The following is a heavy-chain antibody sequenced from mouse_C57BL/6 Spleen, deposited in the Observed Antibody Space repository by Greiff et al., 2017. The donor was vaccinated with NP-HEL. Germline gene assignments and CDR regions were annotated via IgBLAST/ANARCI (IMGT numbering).Heavy chain of an antibody. CDR2: ISDGGSYT. V-gene: IGHV5-4*01. J-gene: IGHJ2*01. CDR1: GFTFSSYA. D-gene: IGHD1-1*01. CDR3: ARDGALYYGSSLYYFDY. Sequence: EVKLVESGGGLVKPGGSLKLSCAASGFTFSSYAMSWVRQTPEKRLEWVATISDGGSYTYYPDNVKGRFTISRDNAKNNLYLQMIHLKSEDTALYYWARDGALYYGSSLYYFDYWGQGTTLTVCS.